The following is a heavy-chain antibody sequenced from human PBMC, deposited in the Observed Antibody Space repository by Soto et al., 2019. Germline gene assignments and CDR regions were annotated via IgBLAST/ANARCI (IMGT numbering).Heavy chain of an antibody. CDR3: ATSISGYSSGWYRFFAFDI. CDR1: GFTFSSYA. J-gene: IGHJ3*02. D-gene: IGHD6-19*01. CDR2: IRGSGGST. V-gene: IGHV3-23*01. Sequence: GGSLRLSCAASGFTFSSYAMSWVRQAPGKGLEWVSAIRGSGGSTYYADSVKGRFTISRDNSKNTLYLQMNSLRAEDTAVYYCATSISGYSSGWYRFFAFDIWGQGTMVTVSS.